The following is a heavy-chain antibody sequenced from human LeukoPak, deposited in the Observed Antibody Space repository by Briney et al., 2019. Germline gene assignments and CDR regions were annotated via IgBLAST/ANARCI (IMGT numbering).Heavy chain of an antibody. CDR2: INPSGGST. D-gene: IGHD6-6*01. V-gene: IGHV1-46*01. CDR3: ARSSIAAPPGENWFDP. J-gene: IGHJ5*02. CDR1: GYTFTSYY. Sequence: ASVKVSCKASGYTFTSYYMHWVRQAPGQGLEWMGIINPSGGSTSYAQKFQGRVTMTRDTSTSTVYMELSSLRSEDTAVYYCARSSIAAPPGENWFDPWGQGTLVTVSS.